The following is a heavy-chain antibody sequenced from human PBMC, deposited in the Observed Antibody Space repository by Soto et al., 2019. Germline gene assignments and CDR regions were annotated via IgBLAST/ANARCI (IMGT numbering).Heavy chain of an antibody. Sequence: QVQLVESGGGLVKPGGSLRLSCAASGFTFSDYYMSWIRQAPGKGLEWVSYISSSGSTIYYADSVKGGFTISRDNAKNSLYLQMNSLRAEDTAVYYCVSRVAVASRRYYFDYWGQGTLVTVSS. CDR2: ISSSGSTI. V-gene: IGHV3-11*01. CDR1: GFTFSDYY. D-gene: IGHD6-19*01. J-gene: IGHJ4*02. CDR3: VSRVAVASRRYYFDY.